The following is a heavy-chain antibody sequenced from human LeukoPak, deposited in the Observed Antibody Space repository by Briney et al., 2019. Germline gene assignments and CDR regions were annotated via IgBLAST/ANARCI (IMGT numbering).Heavy chain of an antibody. J-gene: IGHJ4*02. Sequence: GGSLRLSCVASGFTFTRHYMHWVRQAPGKGLVWVSRIKTDGSSTIYADSVKGRFTISRDNTKNTLYLQMSSLRVEDTAVYYCGSSEDGYIDYWGQGTLATVSS. D-gene: IGHD5-24*01. CDR3: GSSEDGYIDY. V-gene: IGHV3-74*01. CDR1: GFTFTRHY. CDR2: IKTDGSST.